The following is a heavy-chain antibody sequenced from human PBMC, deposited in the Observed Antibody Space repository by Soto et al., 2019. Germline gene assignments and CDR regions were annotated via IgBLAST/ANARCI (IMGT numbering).Heavy chain of an antibody. D-gene: IGHD5-18*01. CDR2: IKYSGTT. CDR1: GGSISSSRCH. J-gene: IGHJ3*02. V-gene: IGHV4-39*02. CDR3: ARDIYSYGSVGTPDI. Sequence: SETLSLTCTVSGGSISSSRCHWGWIRQPPGKGLEWIASIKYSGTTFYNPSLKSRVTLSVDTSKNQFALKLSSVTAAETAVYYCARDIYSYGSVGTPDIWGQGTMVTVSS.